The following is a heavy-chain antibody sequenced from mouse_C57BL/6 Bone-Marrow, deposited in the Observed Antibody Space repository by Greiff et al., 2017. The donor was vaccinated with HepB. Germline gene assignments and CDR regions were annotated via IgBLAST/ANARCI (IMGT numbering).Heavy chain of an antibody. V-gene: IGHV1-69*01. D-gene: IGHD2-2*01. CDR2: IDPSDSYT. J-gene: IGHJ4*01. CDR1: GYTFTSYW. CDR3: ARSGDDGPRAMDY. Sequence: QVQLQQPGAELVMPGASVKLSCKASGYTFTSYWMHWVKQRPGQGLEWIGEIDPSDSYTNYNQKFKGKSTLTVDKSSSTAYMQLSSLTYEASAVYYLARSGDDGPRAMDYWGQGTSVTVSS.